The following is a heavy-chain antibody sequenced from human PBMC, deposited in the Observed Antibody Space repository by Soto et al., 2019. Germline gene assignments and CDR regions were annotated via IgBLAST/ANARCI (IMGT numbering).Heavy chain of an antibody. Sequence: SETLSLTCTVSGGSISSGDYYWSWIRQSPGKGLEWIGYIYYSGSTYYNPSLESRVTISQDMSKNQFSLKLRSVTAADTAVYYCARAVDTAMVSLYYFDYWGQGTLVTVSS. J-gene: IGHJ4*02. CDR1: GGSISSGDYY. CDR3: ARAVDTAMVSLYYFDY. D-gene: IGHD5-18*01. V-gene: IGHV4-30-4*01. CDR2: IYYSGST.